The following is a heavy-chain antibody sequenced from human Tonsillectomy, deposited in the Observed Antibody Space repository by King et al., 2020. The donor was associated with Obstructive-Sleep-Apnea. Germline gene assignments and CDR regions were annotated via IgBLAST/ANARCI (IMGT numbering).Heavy chain of an antibody. D-gene: IGHD6-19*01. CDR3: ARDVVAVAGPHIDY. J-gene: IGHJ4*02. Sequence: VQLVQSGGGLVQPGGSLRLSCAASGFTFSSYWMSWVRQAPGKGLEWVANIKQDGSEKYYVDSVKGRFTISRDNAKNSLYLQMNSLRAEDTAVYYCARDVVAVAGPHIDYWGQGTLVTVSS. CDR1: GFTFSSYW. CDR2: IKQDGSEK. V-gene: IGHV3-7*01.